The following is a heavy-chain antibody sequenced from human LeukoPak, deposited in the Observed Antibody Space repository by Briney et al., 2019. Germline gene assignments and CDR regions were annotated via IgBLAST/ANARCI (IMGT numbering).Heavy chain of an antibody. Sequence: GGSLRLSCAASGFTVSSNYMSWVRQAPGKGPEWVSIIYSGGSTYYADSVKGRFTISRDNSKNTLYLQMNSLRAEDTAVYYCAREGYYYDSSGPVGYWGQGTLVTVSS. J-gene: IGHJ4*02. CDR2: IYSGGST. CDR3: AREGYYYDSSGPVGY. V-gene: IGHV3-53*01. D-gene: IGHD3-22*01. CDR1: GFTVSSNY.